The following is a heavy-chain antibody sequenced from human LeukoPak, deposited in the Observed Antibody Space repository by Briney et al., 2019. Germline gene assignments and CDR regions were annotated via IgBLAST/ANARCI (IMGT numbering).Heavy chain of an antibody. J-gene: IGHJ4*02. CDR1: GFTFDDYA. D-gene: IGHD3-10*01. CDR2: ISWNSGSI. Sequence: GGSLRLSCAASGFTFDDYAMHWVRQAPGKGLEWVSGISWNSGSIGYADSVKGRFTISRDNAKNSLYLQMNSLRAEDTALYYCAKDIGRFGDPPGWGQGTLVTVSS. V-gene: IGHV3-9*01. CDR3: AKDIGRFGDPPG.